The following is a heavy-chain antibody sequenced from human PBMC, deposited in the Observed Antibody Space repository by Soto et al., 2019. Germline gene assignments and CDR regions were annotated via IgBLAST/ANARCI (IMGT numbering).Heavy chain of an antibody. CDR1: GFTFSSYA. D-gene: IGHD2-15*01. J-gene: IGHJ6*02. V-gene: IGHV3-30-3*01. CDR3: AREGGGSHGSAGMDV. Sequence: QVQLVESGGGVVQPGRSLRLSCAASGFTFSSYAMHWVRQAPGKGLEWVAVISYDGSNKYYADSVKGRFTISRDNSKNTLYLQMNSLRAEDTAVYYCAREGGGSHGSAGMDVWGQGTTVTVSS. CDR2: ISYDGSNK.